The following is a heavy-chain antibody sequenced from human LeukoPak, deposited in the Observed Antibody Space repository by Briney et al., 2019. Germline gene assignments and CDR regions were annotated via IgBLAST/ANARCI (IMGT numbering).Heavy chain of an antibody. Sequence: ASVKVSCKVSGYTLTELSMHWVRQAPGKGLEWMGGFDPEDGETIYAQKFQGRVTMTEDTSTDTAYMELGSLRSEDTAVYYCATGPYGPRGSVWFDPWGQGALVTVSS. CDR1: GYTLTELS. D-gene: IGHD4-17*01. J-gene: IGHJ5*02. V-gene: IGHV1-24*01. CDR3: ATGPYGPRGSVWFDP. CDR2: FDPEDGET.